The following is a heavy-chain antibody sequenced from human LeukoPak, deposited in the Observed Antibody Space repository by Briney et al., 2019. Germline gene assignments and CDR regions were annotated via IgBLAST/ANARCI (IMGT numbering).Heavy chain of an antibody. D-gene: IGHD2-2*01. J-gene: IGHJ4*02. V-gene: IGHV3-23*01. Sequence: ETLSLTCAVYGGSFSGYYWSWIRQAPGKGLEWVSAITNSGDNTYYAHSVRGRFTIPRDNFRNTLYLQMNSLGAEDTATYYCAKDLEPSTVPELCHGCWGQGTLVTVSS. CDR2: ITNSGDNT. CDR3: AKDLEPSTVPELCHGC. CDR1: GGSFSGYY.